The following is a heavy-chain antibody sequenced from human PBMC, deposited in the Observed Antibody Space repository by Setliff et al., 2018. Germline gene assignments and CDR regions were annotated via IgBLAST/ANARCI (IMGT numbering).Heavy chain of an antibody. V-gene: IGHV1-18*01. Sequence: GASVKVSCKASGYTFNNYGVAWVRQAPGQGLDWMGWVTIYNGNTKYAQNLQGRLTLSTDRSTNTVYMELGSLTTDDTAIYYCARVESMVRGKSILRHFDYWGQGTQVTVSS. CDR2: VTIYNGNT. D-gene: IGHD3-10*01. CDR1: GYTFNNYG. J-gene: IGHJ4*02. CDR3: ARVESMVRGKSILRHFDY.